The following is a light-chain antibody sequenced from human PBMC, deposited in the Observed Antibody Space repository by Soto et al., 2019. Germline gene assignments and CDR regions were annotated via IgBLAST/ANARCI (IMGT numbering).Light chain of an antibody. J-gene: IGKJ5*01. CDR3: QQYYSHPLT. Sequence: DIQMTQSPSSLSASVGDRVTITCRASRGIHHRLAWYHHKPEKAPISLIYFSSNLQDCVPSTFSGSCSATEFTPTISHLQPEYFATYYCQQYYSHPLTFGPGTRLDIE. CDR1: RGIHHR. V-gene: IGKV1D-16*01. CDR2: FSS.